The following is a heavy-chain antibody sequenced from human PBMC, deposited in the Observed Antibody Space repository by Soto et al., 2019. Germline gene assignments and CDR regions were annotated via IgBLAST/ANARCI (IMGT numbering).Heavy chain of an antibody. Sequence: QVQLQQWGAGLLKPSETLSLTCAVYGGSFSGYYWSWIRQPPGKGLEWIGEINHSGSTNYNPSLKRRVTIAVATSKNQFSLKLSAGTAADTAVYYCASNPRYWSSTSCYGGYYGMDVWGQGTTVTVSS. CDR3: ASNPRYWSSTSCYGGYYGMDV. CDR1: GGSFSGYY. J-gene: IGHJ6*02. D-gene: IGHD2-2*01. CDR2: INHSGST. V-gene: IGHV4-34*01.